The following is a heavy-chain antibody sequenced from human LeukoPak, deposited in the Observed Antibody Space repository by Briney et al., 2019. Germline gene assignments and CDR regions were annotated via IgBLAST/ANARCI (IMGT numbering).Heavy chain of an antibody. D-gene: IGHD5-18*01. CDR3: ASGGYSFGY. Sequence: GGSLRLSCAASGFTLSSYWMHWVGQAPGKGLVWVSRINSDGSSTSYADSVKGRFAISRDNAKNSLYLQMNSLRVEDTAVYYCASGGYSFGYWGEGTLVTVSS. V-gene: IGHV3-74*01. J-gene: IGHJ4*02. CDR1: GFTLSSYW. CDR2: INSDGSST.